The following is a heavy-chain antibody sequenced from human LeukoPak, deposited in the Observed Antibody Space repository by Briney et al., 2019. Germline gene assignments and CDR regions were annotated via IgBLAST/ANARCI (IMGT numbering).Heavy chain of an antibody. CDR1: GYSFTSYW. Sequence: GESLKISCKGSGYSFTSYWIGWVRQMPGKGLEWMGIIYPGDSDTRYSPSFQGQVTISADKSISTAYLQWSSLKASDTAMYYCARQGGVATRDWYFDLWGRGTLVTVSS. D-gene: IGHD5-12*01. V-gene: IGHV5-51*01. CDR2: IYPGDSDT. J-gene: IGHJ2*01. CDR3: ARQGGVATRDWYFDL.